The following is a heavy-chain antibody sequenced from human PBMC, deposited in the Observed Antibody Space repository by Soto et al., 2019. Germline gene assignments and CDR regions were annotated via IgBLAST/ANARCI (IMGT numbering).Heavy chain of an antibody. CDR2: IHLSGKT. Sequence: QVHLQESGPGLVQPSGTMSLTCAVSGGSISGANFWSWVRQPPGKGLEWIGEIHLSGKTSYNPSLQRRVTISIDQSQNQMSLTLTSVTAADTAVYYCARELFDGYSPAGCCGQGTLVTVSS. V-gene: IGHV4-4*02. CDR3: ARELFDGYSPAGC. CDR1: GGSISGANF. J-gene: IGHJ4*02. D-gene: IGHD2-15*01.